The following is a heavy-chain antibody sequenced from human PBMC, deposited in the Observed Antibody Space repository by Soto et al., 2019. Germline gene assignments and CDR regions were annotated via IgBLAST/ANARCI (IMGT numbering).Heavy chain of an antibody. CDR2: IIPIFGIK. J-gene: IGHJ4*02. Sequence: QMQLVQSGAEVKERGSSMKISCKTSGGTFNTYALTWVRQAPGQGLEWIGGIIPIFGIKNVAQRFQGRVTSNADESLTTAYMEMTSLRSDDTAVYYCAKEAGDHWGQGTLVTVSS. V-gene: IGHV1-69*01. D-gene: IGHD3-10*01. CDR3: AKEAGDH. CDR1: GGTFNTYA.